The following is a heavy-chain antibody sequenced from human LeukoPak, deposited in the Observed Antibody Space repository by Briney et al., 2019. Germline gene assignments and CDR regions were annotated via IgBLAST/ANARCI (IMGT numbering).Heavy chain of an antibody. CDR1: GFTFSSFD. V-gene: IGHV3-13*01. J-gene: IGHJ4*02. CDR3: VRGRNNNYYDDSGYYPY. Sequence: GGSLRLSCAASGFTFSSFDMHGVRQAPGKGLEWVSGIGTLLDTDYPDSLKGRFTISRENAKNSVFLQMNNGRGGDTAVYYWVRGRNNNYYDDSGYYPYWGQGTLVTVSS. D-gene: IGHD3-22*01. CDR2: IGTLLDT.